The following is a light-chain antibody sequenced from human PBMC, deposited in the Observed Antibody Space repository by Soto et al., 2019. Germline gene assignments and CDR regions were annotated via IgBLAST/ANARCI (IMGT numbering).Light chain of an antibody. Sequence: EIVLTQSPGTLSLSPGERATLSCRASQSFASNYLAWYQQKPGRAPRLLIYGASRRATGIPDRFSGSGSGTDFTLTISRLEPEDFAVYHCQQYGSSFTFGPGTTVDIK. J-gene: IGKJ3*01. V-gene: IGKV3-20*01. CDR3: QQYGSSFT. CDR2: GAS. CDR1: QSFASNY.